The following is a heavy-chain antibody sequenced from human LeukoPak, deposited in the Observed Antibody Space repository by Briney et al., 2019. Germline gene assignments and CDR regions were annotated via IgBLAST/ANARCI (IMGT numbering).Heavy chain of an antibody. D-gene: IGHD1-1*01. Sequence: GSLRLSCAASGFTFRNYWMHWVRQAPGKGLVWVSRINGDERTAIYADSVKGRFTISRDNAKNTLYLQMNSLGVEDTALYYCARWNLGMDAFDIWGQGTMVTVSS. J-gene: IGHJ3*02. V-gene: IGHV3-74*01. CDR1: GFTFRNYW. CDR3: ARWNLGMDAFDI. CDR2: INGDERTA.